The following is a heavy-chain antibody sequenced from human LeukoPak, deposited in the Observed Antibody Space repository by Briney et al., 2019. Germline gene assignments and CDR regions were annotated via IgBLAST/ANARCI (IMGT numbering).Heavy chain of an antibody. CDR1: GGSISSYY. CDR3: ARGNTYGDYVGWYWFDP. Sequence: SETLSLTCTVSGGSISSYYWSWIRQPPGKGLEWIGYIYYSGSTNYNPSLKSRVTISVDTSKNQFSLKLSSVTAADTAVYYCARGNTYGDYVGWYWFDPWGQGTLVTVSS. CDR2: IYYSGST. J-gene: IGHJ5*02. V-gene: IGHV4-59*01. D-gene: IGHD4-17*01.